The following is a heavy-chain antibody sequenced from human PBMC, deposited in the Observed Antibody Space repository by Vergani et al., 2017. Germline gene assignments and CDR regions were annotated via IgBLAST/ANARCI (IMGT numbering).Heavy chain of an antibody. CDR2: INHSGDT. CDR3: ARGRVGLHV. Sequence: QVQLQQWGAGLLKPSETLSLTCGVYGGSFSGYYGTWIRQTPEKGLAWIGEINHSGDTNYNPSLKSRLTISIDMSKNQFFLTLRSVTAADTSFYYCARGRVGLHVWGRGSAVTVSS. V-gene: IGHV4-34*02. J-gene: IGHJ6*04. CDR1: GGSFSGYY.